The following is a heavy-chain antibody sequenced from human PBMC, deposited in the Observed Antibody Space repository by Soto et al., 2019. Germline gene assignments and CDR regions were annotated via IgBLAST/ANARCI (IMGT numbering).Heavy chain of an antibody. CDR2: IYYSGST. Sequence: SETLSLTSTVPGGSISSGGYYWSWIRQHPGKGLEWIGYIYYSGSTYYNPSLKSRVTISVDTSKNQFSLKLSSVTAADTAVYYCASFFFLKGGYSGYDMTAFDIWGQGTMVTVSS. V-gene: IGHV4-31*03. CDR3: ASFFFLKGGYSGYDMTAFDI. J-gene: IGHJ3*02. CDR1: GGSISSGGYY. D-gene: IGHD5-12*01.